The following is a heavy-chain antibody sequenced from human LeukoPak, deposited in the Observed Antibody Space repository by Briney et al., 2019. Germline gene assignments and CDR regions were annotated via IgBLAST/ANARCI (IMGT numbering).Heavy chain of an antibody. J-gene: IGHJ4*02. CDR3: ARPRIAVGEFDY. CDR2: IRYDGSNK. CDR1: GFTFSSYG. Sequence: GGSLRLSCAASGFTFSSYGMHWVRQAPGKGLEWVAFIRYDGSNKYYADSVKGRFTISRDNSKNTLYLQMNSLTAEDTAVYYCARPRIAVGEFDYWGQGTLVTVSS. V-gene: IGHV3-30*02. D-gene: IGHD6-19*01.